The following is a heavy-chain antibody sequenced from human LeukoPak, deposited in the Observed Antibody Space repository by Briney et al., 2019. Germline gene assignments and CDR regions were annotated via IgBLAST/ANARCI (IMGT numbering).Heavy chain of an antibody. CDR1: GGSIDSYY. J-gene: IGHJ4*02. CDR3: ARVYQSAEYYFDY. Sequence: SETLSLTCTVSGGSIDSYYWNWIRQPPGKGLEWIGYIYYTGSTEYHPSLKSRVTISLDTSKNQFSLKLTSVTAADTAVYYCARVYQSAEYYFDYWGQGNLVSVSS. CDR2: IYYTGST. V-gene: IGHV4-59*01. D-gene: IGHD2-2*01.